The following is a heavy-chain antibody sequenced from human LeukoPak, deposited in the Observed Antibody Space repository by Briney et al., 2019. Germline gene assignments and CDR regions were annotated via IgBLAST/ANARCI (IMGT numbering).Heavy chain of an antibody. D-gene: IGHD2-2*01. J-gene: IGHJ3*02. CDR2: IYIRGST. CDR1: GGSISSGRYY. CDR3: ARVVGGYCSSICCLVGAFDI. Sequence: SETLSLTCTVSGGSISSGRYYWSWIRQPAGKGVEGIGRIYIRGSTNYTPPLTRRVTLSVDSPQNHFSLKLSAVSAAGTPGSYCARVVGGYCSSICCLVGAFDIWGQGTMVTVSS. V-gene: IGHV4-61*02.